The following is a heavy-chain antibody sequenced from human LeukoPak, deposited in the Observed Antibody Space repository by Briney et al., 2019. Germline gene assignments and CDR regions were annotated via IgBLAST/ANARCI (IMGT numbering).Heavy chain of an antibody. CDR3: ARTEYYFDH. CDR2: IYYSGST. Sequence: SETLSLTCTVSGVSISIYYWSWIRQPPGKGLEWIGYIYYSGSTNYNPSLKSRVTMSVDTSKNQFSLKLSSVTAADTAVYYCARTEYYFDHWGRGTLVTVSS. J-gene: IGHJ4*02. V-gene: IGHV4-59*01. D-gene: IGHD3-10*01. CDR1: GVSISIYY.